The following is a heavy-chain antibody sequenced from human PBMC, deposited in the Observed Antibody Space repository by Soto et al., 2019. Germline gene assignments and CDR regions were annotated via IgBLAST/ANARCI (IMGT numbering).Heavy chain of an antibody. CDR3: ARSSGGSGYYSGGYYYGMDV. CDR2: IYYSGST. Sequence: MSQTCSVSDDSICSGGYYWSWIRQHPGKGLEWIGYIYYSGSTYYNPSLKSRVTISVGTSKNQFSLKLSSVTAADTAVYYCARSSGGSGYYSGGYYYGMDVWGQGTSVTVSS. J-gene: IGHJ6*02. CDR1: DDSICSGGYY. V-gene: IGHV4-31*03. D-gene: IGHD3-22*01.